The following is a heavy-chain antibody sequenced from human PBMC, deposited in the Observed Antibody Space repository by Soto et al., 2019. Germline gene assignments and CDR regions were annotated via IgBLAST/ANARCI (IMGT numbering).Heavy chain of an antibody. CDR3: ATHPPAPPALVIWYFEL. D-gene: IGHD5-18*01. J-gene: IGHJ2*01. CDR1: EDTFTGYW. CDR2: IYPGDSDT. V-gene: IGHV5-51*01. Sequence: PGESLKISCKGSEDTFTGYWITWVRQMPGKGLEWVGDIYPGDSDTRYSPSFQGQVTISVDKSISTAYLQWSSLKASDTAIYYCATHPPAPPALVIWYFELWGRGTLVTASS.